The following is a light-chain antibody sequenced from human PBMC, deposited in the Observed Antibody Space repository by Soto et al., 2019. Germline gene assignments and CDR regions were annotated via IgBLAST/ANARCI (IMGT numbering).Light chain of an antibody. J-gene: IGKJ1*01. Sequence: DIVMTQSPYSLAVSLCDSATINCKSSQSIFYSSNNKNYLTWYQQKPGQPPKLLIYWASTRESGVPDRFSGSGSGTDFTLTISSLQAEDVAVYYCQQYYSTPWTFGQGTKVDIK. CDR2: WAS. CDR1: QSIFYSSNNKNY. CDR3: QQYYSTPWT. V-gene: IGKV4-1*01.